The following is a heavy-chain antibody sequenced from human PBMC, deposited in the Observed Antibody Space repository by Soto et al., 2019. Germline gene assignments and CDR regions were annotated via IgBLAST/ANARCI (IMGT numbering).Heavy chain of an antibody. D-gene: IGHD3-16*02. CDR1: GYTFTSND. Sequence: GASVKFSCKAAGYTFTSNDINWVRQATGQVLEWMVWMNPNSGNTGYXXKFQGRVXXTRNTSIGTAXMELSXLRSEDTAVYFCARGTRVVSLWGQGTMVTVS. CDR2: MNPNSGNT. CDR3: ARGTRVVSL. V-gene: IGHV1-8*01. J-gene: IGHJ3*01.